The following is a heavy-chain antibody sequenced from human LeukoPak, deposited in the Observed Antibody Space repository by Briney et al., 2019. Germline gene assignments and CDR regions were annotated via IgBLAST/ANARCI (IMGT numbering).Heavy chain of an antibody. Sequence: QPGGSLKLPCAASGFTFSSYGMHWVRQAPGKGLEWVAFIRYDGSNKYYADSVKGRFTISRDNSKNTLYLQMNSLRAEDTAVYYCAKDVGLYGEYYFDYGGQGTLVTVSS. CDR3: AKDVGLYGEYYFDY. J-gene: IGHJ4*02. CDR1: GFTFSSYG. CDR2: IRYDGSNK. V-gene: IGHV3-30*02. D-gene: IGHD4-17*01.